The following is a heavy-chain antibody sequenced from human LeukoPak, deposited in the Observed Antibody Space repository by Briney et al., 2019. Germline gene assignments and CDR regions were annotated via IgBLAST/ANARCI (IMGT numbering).Heavy chain of an antibody. J-gene: IGHJ6*02. CDR1: GGTFSSYA. Sequence: GASVKVSCKASGGTFSSYAISWVRQAPGQGLEWMGRIIPIFGIANYAQKFQGRVTITADKSTSTAYMELSSLRSEDTAVYYCARAPDYDFWSGYYTGTPIYYYYGMDVWGQGTTVTVSS. D-gene: IGHD3-3*01. V-gene: IGHV1-69*04. CDR3: ARAPDYDFWSGYYTGTPIYYYYGMDV. CDR2: IIPIFGIA.